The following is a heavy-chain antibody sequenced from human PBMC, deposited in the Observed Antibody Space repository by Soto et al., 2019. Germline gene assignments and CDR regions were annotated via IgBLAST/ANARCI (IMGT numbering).Heavy chain of an antibody. CDR1: GFTFRSYA. Sequence: ESGGGVVQPGRSLRLSCAASGFTFRSYAMHWVRQAPGRGLEWVAFISHDESNRLYADSMKGRFSISRDNSKNILYLQMSSLRLEDTAVYYCPRVGLSDRWTEALDVWGHGTTVTVSS. D-gene: IGHD2-15*01. J-gene: IGHJ6*02. CDR2: ISHDESNR. CDR3: PRVGLSDRWTEALDV. V-gene: IGHV3-30-3*01.